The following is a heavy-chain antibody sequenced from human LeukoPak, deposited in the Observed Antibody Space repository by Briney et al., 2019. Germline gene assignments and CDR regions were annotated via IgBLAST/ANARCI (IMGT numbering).Heavy chain of an antibody. D-gene: IGHD3-22*01. CDR1: GGSISSSSYY. V-gene: IGHV4-39*01. CDR3: ARLNFVPGSSGFLFDY. J-gene: IGHJ4*02. CDR2: IYYSGST. Sequence: PSETLSLTCTVSGGSISSSSYYWGWIRQPPGKGLEWIGSIYYSGSTYYNPSLKSRVTISVDTSKNQFSLKLSSVTAADTAVYYCARLNFVPGSSGFLFDYWGQGTLVTVSS.